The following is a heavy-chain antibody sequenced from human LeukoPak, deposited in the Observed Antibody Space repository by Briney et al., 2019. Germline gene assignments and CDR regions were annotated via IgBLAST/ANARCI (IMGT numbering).Heavy chain of an antibody. CDR3: AKDLVATMTVGSFDY. CDR2: ISSGSSAI. J-gene: IGHJ4*02. Sequence: PGGSLRLSCEASGFTFTTYSMTWVRQAPGKGLEWVSIISSGSSAIFSADSVKGRFTISRDNSKNTLYLQMNSLRAEDTAVYYCAKDLVATMTVGSFDYWGQGTLVTVSS. D-gene: IGHD5-12*01. V-gene: IGHV3-21*04. CDR1: GFTFTTYS.